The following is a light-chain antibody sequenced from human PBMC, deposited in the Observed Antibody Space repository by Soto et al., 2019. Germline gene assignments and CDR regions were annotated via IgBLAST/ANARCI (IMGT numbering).Light chain of an antibody. CDR2: RTS. J-gene: IGKJ5*01. V-gene: IGKV3-15*01. Sequence: EIVMTQSPPTLSVSPGERATLSCRASQSISINLAWYQQNPGQAPRLLIYRTSTRVTGIPARFSGSGSETGFTLTISSLQSEDSAVYYCQQYHKLPITFGQGTRLDIK. CDR1: QSISIN. CDR3: QQYHKLPIT.